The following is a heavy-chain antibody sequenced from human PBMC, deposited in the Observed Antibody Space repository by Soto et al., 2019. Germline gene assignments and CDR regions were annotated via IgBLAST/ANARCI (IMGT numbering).Heavy chain of an antibody. V-gene: IGHV3-33*01. J-gene: IGHJ6*02. CDR1: GFTFSSYG. Sequence: GGSLRLSCAASGFTFSSYGMHWVRQSPGKGLEWVAVIWYDGSNKYYADSVKGRFTISRDNSKNTLYLQMNSLRAEDTAVYYCARDRSGGSCYRYYYYGMDVWGQGTTVTVSS. D-gene: IGHD2-15*01. CDR2: IWYDGSNK. CDR3: ARDRSGGSCYRYYYYGMDV.